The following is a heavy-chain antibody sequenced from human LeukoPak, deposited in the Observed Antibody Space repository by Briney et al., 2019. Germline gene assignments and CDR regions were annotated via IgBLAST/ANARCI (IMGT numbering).Heavy chain of an antibody. CDR1: GGSISSSY. J-gene: IGHJ4*02. CDR3: AIHPFAGKEMATSG. D-gene: IGHD5-24*01. Sequence: AETLSLTCSVSGGSISSSYWSWIRQPPGKGLEWIGYIYYRGSTNYNPSLKSRDTISVDTSKNQFSLKLSSVTAADTAVYYCAIHPFAGKEMATSGWGQGTLVTVSS. CDR2: IYYRGST. V-gene: IGHV4-59*01.